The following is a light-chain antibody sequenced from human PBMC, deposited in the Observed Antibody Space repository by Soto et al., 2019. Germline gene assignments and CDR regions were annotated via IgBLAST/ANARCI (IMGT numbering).Light chain of an antibody. V-gene: IGLV2-8*01. CDR2: DVS. CDR3: SSYAGSNNLL. CDR1: ISDVGGYNS. J-gene: IGLJ3*02. Sequence: QSALTQPPSASGSPGQSVTISCTGTISDVGGYNSVSWYQQHPGKAPKLMIYDVSKRPSGVPDRFSGSKSGNTASLTVSGLQAEDEADYYCSSYAGSNNLLFGGGTKLTVL.